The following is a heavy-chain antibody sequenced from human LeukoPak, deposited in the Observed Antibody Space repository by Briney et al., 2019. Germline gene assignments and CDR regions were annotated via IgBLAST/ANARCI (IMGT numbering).Heavy chain of an antibody. CDR3: ARALRDYYMDV. CDR1: GGSFSGYY. J-gene: IGHJ6*03. CDR2: INHSGST. Sequence: PSETLSLTCAVYGGSFSGYYWSWIRQPPGKGLEWIGEINHSGSTNYNPSLKSRVTISVDTSKNQFSLKLSSVTAADTAVYYCARALRDYYMDVWGKGTTVTVSS. V-gene: IGHV4-34*01.